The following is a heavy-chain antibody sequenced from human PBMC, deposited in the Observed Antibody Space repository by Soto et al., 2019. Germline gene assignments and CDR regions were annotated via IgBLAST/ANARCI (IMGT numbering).Heavy chain of an antibody. CDR2: TYYRSRWYS. V-gene: IGHV6-1*01. Sequence: SQTLSLTCALAGDSVSSTGAAWNWFRQSPSRGLEWLGRTYYRSRWYSDYAPSVKSRITVNPDTSQNQCSLQLNSVTPEDTAIYSCARDPPGFHSAFDFWGQGTLVTVSS. CDR3: ARDPPGFHSAFDF. D-gene: IGHD4-4*01. J-gene: IGHJ4*02. CDR1: GDSVSSTGAA.